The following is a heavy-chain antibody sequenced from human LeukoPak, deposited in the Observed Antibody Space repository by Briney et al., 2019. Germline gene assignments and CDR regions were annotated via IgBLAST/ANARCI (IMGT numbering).Heavy chain of an antibody. J-gene: IGHJ4*02. V-gene: IGHV3-23*01. Sequence: GGSLRLSCAASGFTFSSYAMSWVRQAPGKGLEWVSVISGSGSSTDYADSVKGRFTISRDNSKNTLYPQMNSLRAEDTAVYYCATVKLGSSWSILDYWGQGTLVTVSS. CDR1: GFTFSSYA. CDR2: ISGSGSST. CDR3: ATVKLGSSWSILDY. D-gene: IGHD6-13*01.